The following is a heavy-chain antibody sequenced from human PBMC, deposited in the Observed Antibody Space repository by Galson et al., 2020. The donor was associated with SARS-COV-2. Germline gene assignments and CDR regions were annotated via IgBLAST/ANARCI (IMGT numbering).Heavy chain of an antibody. CDR3: ARVWGYYESSGGNQGYYVDD. CDR1: GFTLSSYA. D-gene: IGHD3-22*01. V-gene: IGHV3-30*01. CDR2: ISYDGSNK. J-gene: IGHJ4*02. Sequence: GRSLRLSCAASGFTLSSYAMHWVRQPPGKGLEWVAVISYDGSNKYYADSVKGRFTISRDNSKNTLYLQMNSLRAEDTAVYYCARVWGYYESSGGNQGYYVDDGGQGTLVSVSS.